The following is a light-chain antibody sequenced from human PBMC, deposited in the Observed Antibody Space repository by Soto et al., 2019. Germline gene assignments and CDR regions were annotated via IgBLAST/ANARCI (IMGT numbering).Light chain of an antibody. CDR1: QSVGHY. Sequence: DTVLTQSQATLSLSPGERATLSCRASQSVGHYLAWYQQKPGQAPRLLIYDAFNRATGIPVRFSGSGSGTDFTLTISRLEPEDFALYYCQQRSAWPLTFGGGTKVEIK. J-gene: IGKJ4*01. V-gene: IGKV3-11*01. CDR2: DAF. CDR3: QQRSAWPLT.